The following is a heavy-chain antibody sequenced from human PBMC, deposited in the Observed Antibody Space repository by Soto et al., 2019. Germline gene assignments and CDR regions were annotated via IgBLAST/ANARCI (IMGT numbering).Heavy chain of an antibody. CDR2: ITVNGNT. V-gene: IGHV4-4*07. J-gene: IGHJ1*01. D-gene: IGHD1-7*01. CDR1: GAYISDFS. CDR3: ARESGENWTYEAH. Sequence: QVQQLESGPGLVKPWDTLSLTFTVSGAYISDFSWSWIRQPAGKGLEWIGRITVNGNTQYNPSFRSRVTMSMDTSRNQLSLNLQSATAADTALYYCARESGENWTYEAHWGQGTLVTVSS.